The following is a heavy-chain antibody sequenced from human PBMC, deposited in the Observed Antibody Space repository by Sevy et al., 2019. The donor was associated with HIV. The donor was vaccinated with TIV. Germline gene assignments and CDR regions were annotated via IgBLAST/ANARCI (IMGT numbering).Heavy chain of an antibody. D-gene: IGHD2-2*01. CDR3: LRDRLRPVVDPGASFDH. Sequence: GGSLRLSCSASGFTFSYYGMYWVRQAPGKGLQYVSGISSNGGGTDYGDSVKGRFTISKDNSKNTLYLQMSSLRPEDTAVYYCLRDRLRPVVDPGASFDHWGQGTLVTVSS. V-gene: IGHV3-64D*06. CDR2: ISSNGGGT. CDR1: GFTFSYYG. J-gene: IGHJ4*02.